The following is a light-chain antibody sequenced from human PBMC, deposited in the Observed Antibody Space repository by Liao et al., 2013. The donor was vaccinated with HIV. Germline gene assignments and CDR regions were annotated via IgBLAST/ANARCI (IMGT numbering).Light chain of an antibody. CDR3: QAWDSSTPSVV. V-gene: IGLV3-1*01. CDR2: QDD. J-gene: IGLJ2*01. Sequence: SYELAQPPSVSVSPGQTASITCSGDELGDKFACWYQQKPGQSPVLVIYQDDKRPSGIPERFSGSNSGNTATLTISGTQAMDEADYYCQAWDSSTPSVVFGGGTSLTVL. CDR1: ELGDKF.